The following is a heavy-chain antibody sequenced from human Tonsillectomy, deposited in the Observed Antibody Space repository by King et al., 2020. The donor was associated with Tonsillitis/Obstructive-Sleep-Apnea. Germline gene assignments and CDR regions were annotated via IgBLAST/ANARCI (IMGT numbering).Heavy chain of an antibody. CDR1: GGSFSGYY. V-gene: IGHV4-34*01. Sequence: VQLQQWGAGLLKPSETLSLTCAVYGGSFSGYYWSWIRQPPGKGLEWIGEINHSGITNYNPSLKSRVTISVDTSKNHFSLKLISVTAADTAVYYCAREGEYCSGGSCYSGNFNFDYWGQGTLVTVSS. J-gene: IGHJ4*02. CDR3: AREGEYCSGGSCYSGNFNFDY. CDR2: INHSGIT. D-gene: IGHD2-15*01.